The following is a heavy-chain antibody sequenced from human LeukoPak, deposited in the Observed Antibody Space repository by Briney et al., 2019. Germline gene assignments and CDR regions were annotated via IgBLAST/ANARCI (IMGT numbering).Heavy chain of an antibody. J-gene: IGHJ4*02. V-gene: IGHV3-30-3*01. D-gene: IGHD3-16*01. CDR3: AKGVWSAWGFDY. CDR1: GFTFSSYA. CDR2: ISYDGSNK. Sequence: PGGSLRLSCAASGFTFSSYAMHWVRQAPGKGLEWVAVISYDGSNKYYADSVKGRFTISRDNSKNTLYLQMNSLRAEDTAVYYCAKGVWSAWGFDYWGQGTLVTVSS.